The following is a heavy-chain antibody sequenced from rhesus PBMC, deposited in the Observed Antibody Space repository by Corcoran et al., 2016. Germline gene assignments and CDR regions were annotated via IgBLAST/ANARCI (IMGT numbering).Heavy chain of an antibody. D-gene: IGHD5-24*01. J-gene: IGHJ4*01. CDR2: IYGSSTST. V-gene: IGHV4S10*01. CDR3: ARDGYSNPFDY. CDR1: GGSISDSYR. Sequence: QVQLQESGPGVVKPSETLSLTCAVSGGSISDSYRRSWISQPPGKGLEWIGYIYGSSTSTNYNPSLKSRVTISKDTSKNQFSLKLSSVTAADTAVYYCARDGYSNPFDYWGQGVLVTVSS.